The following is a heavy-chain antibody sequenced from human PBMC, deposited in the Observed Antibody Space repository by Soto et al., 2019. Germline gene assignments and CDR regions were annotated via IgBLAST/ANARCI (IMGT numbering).Heavy chain of an antibody. CDR1: GGTLNSNA. Sequence: QVQLVQSGAEVKKPGSSVKVSCKASGGTLNSNAISWVRQAPGQGFEWMGGIVPMSGTTKYAPKFQGRVTITGDESTSTAYMEVNNLRSDDTAVYYCAREGFSGSYLSAWGQGTLGTVSS. D-gene: IGHD1-26*01. CDR3: AREGFSGSYLSA. V-gene: IGHV1-69*01. CDR2: IVPMSGTT. J-gene: IGHJ5*02.